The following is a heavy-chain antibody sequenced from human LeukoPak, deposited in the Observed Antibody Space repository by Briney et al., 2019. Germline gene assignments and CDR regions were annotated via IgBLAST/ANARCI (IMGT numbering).Heavy chain of an antibody. CDR1: GGSISGYY. D-gene: IGHD6-13*01. Sequence: SETLSLTCTVPGGSISGYYWSWIRQPPGKGLEWIGYIYYSGSTNYNPSLKSRVTISVDTSKNQFSLKLSSVTAADTAVYYCARGCSAGTPHDWFDPWGQGTLVTVSS. CDR2: IYYSGST. CDR3: ARGCSAGTPHDWFDP. J-gene: IGHJ5*02. V-gene: IGHV4-59*01.